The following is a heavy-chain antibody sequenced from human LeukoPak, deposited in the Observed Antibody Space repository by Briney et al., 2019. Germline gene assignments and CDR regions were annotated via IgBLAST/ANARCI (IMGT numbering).Heavy chain of an antibody. CDR1: GSSISSYY. CDR2: IYYSGST. Sequence: SETLSLTCTVSGSSISSYYWSWLRQPPGKGLEWIGYIYYSGSTNYNPSLKSRVTISVDRSKNQFSLKLSSVTAADTAVYYCARKIDYGDYIRFDPWGQGTLVTVSS. D-gene: IGHD4-17*01. V-gene: IGHV4-59*12. J-gene: IGHJ5*02. CDR3: ARKIDYGDYIRFDP.